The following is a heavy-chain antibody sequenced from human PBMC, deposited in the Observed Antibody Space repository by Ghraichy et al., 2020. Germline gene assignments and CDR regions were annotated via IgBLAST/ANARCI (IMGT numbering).Heavy chain of an antibody. CDR1: GFNFSNYA. V-gene: IGHV3-23*01. CDR3: ARRAQQQLVWNWFDP. CDR2: LNENGGRT. Sequence: GGSLRLSCAASGFNFSNYAMSWVRQAPGKGLEWVSSLNENGGRTYYADSVKGRFTISRYNSKNIVFLQMNSLRVEDTALYLCARRAQQQLVWNWFDPCGQGTLVTVSS. J-gene: IGHJ5*02. D-gene: IGHD1-1*01.